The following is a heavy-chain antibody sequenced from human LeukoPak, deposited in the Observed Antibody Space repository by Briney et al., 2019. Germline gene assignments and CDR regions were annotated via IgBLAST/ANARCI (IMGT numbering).Heavy chain of an antibody. CDR1: GFTFSSYA. D-gene: IGHD4-17*01. CDR2: IYYSGST. CDR3: ARAGRFTVTARD. J-gene: IGHJ4*02. Sequence: LRLSCAASGFTFSSYAMSWIRQPPGKGLEWIGYIYYSGSTYYNPSLKSRVTISVDTSKNQFSLKLSSVTAADTAVYYCARAGRFTVTARDWGQGTLVTVSS. V-gene: IGHV4-31*02.